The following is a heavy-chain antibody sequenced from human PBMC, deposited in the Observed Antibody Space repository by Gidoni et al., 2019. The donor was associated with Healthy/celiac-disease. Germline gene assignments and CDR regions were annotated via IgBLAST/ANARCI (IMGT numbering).Heavy chain of an antibody. Sequence: QLQLQESGPGLVKPSETLSLTCTVSGGSISSSSYYWGWIRQPPGKGLEWIGSIYYSGSTYYNPSLKSRVTISVDTSKNQFSLKLSSVTAADTAVYYCARMDASGSYQFDYWGQGTLVTVSS. D-gene: IGHD1-26*01. CDR3: ARMDASGSYQFDY. V-gene: IGHV4-39*07. J-gene: IGHJ4*02. CDR1: GGSISSSSYY. CDR2: IYYSGST.